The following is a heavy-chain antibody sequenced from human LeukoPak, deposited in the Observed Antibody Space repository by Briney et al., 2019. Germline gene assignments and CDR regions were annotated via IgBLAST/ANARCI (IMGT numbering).Heavy chain of an antibody. CDR1: GYTFTSYG. V-gene: IGHV1-18*01. D-gene: IGHD2-15*01. Sequence: ASVKVTCKASGYTFTSYGISWVRHPPGQGLERMGWISAYNGNTNYAQKLQSRVTMTTGTSTSTAYMELRSLRSDETAVYYCARDAAITPDAFDIWGQGTMVTVSS. J-gene: IGHJ3*02. CDR2: ISAYNGNT. CDR3: ARDAAITPDAFDI.